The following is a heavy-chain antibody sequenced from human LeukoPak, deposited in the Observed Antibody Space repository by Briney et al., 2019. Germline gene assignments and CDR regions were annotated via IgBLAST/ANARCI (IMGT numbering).Heavy chain of an antibody. CDR1: GGTFSSYA. Sequence: SVKVSCKASGGTFSSYAISWVRQAPGQGLEWMGGIIPIFGTANYAQKFQGRVTITADESTSTAYMELSSLRSEDTAVYYCARDLEVLLWFGELLYESHFDYWGQGTLVTVSS. V-gene: IGHV1-69*13. CDR2: IIPIFGTA. CDR3: ARDLEVLLWFGELLYESHFDY. J-gene: IGHJ4*02. D-gene: IGHD3-10*01.